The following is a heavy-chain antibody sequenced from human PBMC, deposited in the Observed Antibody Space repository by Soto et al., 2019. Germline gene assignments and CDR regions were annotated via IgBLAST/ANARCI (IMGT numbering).Heavy chain of an antibody. Sequence: ASVKVSCKASGYTFTSYGISWVRQAPGQGLEWMGWISAYNGNTNYAQKLQGRVTMTTDTYTSTAYMELRSLRSDDTAVYYCASALDTAMVGGAFDIWGQGTMVTVSS. CDR2: ISAYNGNT. CDR1: GYTFTSYG. J-gene: IGHJ3*02. D-gene: IGHD5-18*01. CDR3: ASALDTAMVGGAFDI. V-gene: IGHV1-18*01.